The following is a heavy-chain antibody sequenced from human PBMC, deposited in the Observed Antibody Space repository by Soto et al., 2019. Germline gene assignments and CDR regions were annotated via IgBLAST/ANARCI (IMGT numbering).Heavy chain of an antibody. CDR1: GFTFSSYA. D-gene: IGHD3-22*01. Sequence: EVQLLESGGGLVQPGGSLRLSCAASGFTFSSYAMSWVRQAPGKGLEWVSAISGSGGNTYYADSVKGRFTISRDNSKNTLYLQMNSLRAEDTAVYYCAKDHYYDSSGYTLGLFDYWGQGTLVTVSS. CDR3: AKDHYYDSSGYTLGLFDY. V-gene: IGHV3-23*01. CDR2: ISGSGGNT. J-gene: IGHJ4*02.